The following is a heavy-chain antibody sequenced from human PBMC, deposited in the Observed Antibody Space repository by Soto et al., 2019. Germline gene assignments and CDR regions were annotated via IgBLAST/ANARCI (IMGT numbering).Heavy chain of an antibody. CDR3: ARSSDTAMVYYYYGMDV. Sequence: PSETLSLTCTVSGGSISSGGYYWSWIRQHPGKGLEWIGYIYYSGSTYYNPSLKSRVTISVDTSKNQFSLKLSSVTAADTAVYYCARSSDTAMVYYYYGMDVWGQGTTVTV. V-gene: IGHV4-31*03. CDR2: IYYSGST. D-gene: IGHD5-18*01. CDR1: GGSISSGGYY. J-gene: IGHJ6*02.